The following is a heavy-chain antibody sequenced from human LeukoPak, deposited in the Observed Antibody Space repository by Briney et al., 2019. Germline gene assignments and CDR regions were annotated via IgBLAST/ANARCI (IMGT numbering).Heavy chain of an antibody. CDR1: GLTVTNAW. Sequence: GGSLRLSCAASGLTVTNAWMNWVRQAPGKGLEWVSYISSSNTIYYADSVKGRFTISRDNAKNSLYLQMTSLRAEDTAVYYCARRFDYWGQGILVTVSS. CDR2: ISSSNTI. J-gene: IGHJ4*02. V-gene: IGHV3-69-1*01. CDR3: ARRFDY.